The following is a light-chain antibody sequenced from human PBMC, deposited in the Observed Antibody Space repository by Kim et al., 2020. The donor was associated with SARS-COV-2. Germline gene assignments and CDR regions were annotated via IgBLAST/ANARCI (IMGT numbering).Light chain of an antibody. CDR2: QHT. CDR3: QPWDNNAAV. V-gene: IGLV3-1*01. J-gene: IGLJ3*02. Sequence: SYELTQPPSVSVSPGQTVTITCSGSNLGDKYAYWYQKKAGQSPVLVIYQHTKRPSGIYQRFSGSSSGNTATLTISRAQTMDEADYYCQPWDNNAAVFGGG. CDR1: NLGDKY.